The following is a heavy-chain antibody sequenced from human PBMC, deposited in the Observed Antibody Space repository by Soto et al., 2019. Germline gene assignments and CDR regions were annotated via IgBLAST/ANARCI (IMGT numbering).Heavy chain of an antibody. CDR1: SGSISDGAYY. Sequence: SETLSLTCTVSSGSISDGAYYWSWIRQPPGKGLEWIGHIYNSGNTYNNPSLRSRLTISLDTSKSQFSLNLNSVTPEDTAVYYCARDVGVSSSWYLDYWGQGTLVTVSS. D-gene: IGHD6-13*01. J-gene: IGHJ4*02. V-gene: IGHV4-30-4*01. CDR2: IYNSGNT. CDR3: ARDVGVSSSWYLDY.